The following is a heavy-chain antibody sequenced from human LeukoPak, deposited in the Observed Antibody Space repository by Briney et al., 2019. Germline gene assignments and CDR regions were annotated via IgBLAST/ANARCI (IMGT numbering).Heavy chain of an antibody. J-gene: IGHJ4*02. V-gene: IGHV1-18*01. CDR3: ARDLTHRRNYDNSGYQIVPAF. D-gene: IGHD3-22*01. Sequence: ASVKVSCKASGYTFTSYGISWVRQAPGQGLEWMGWISAYNGNTNYAQKFQGRVTMTTDTSTSTAHMELTSLRSDDTAVYYCARDLTHRRNYDNSGYQIVPAFWGQGTRVTVSS. CDR2: ISAYNGNT. CDR1: GYTFTSYG.